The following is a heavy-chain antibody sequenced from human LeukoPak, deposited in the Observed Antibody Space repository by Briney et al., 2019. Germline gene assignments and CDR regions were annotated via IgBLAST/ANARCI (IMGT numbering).Heavy chain of an antibody. D-gene: IGHD3-22*01. CDR3: TRPLSNGYFHDSGGYYPYAMDV. CDR2: ISYDGSNK. V-gene: IGHV3-30*09. Sequence: GGSLRLSCAASGFTFSTSTMHWVRQAPGKGLEWVAVISYDGSNKFYADSVKGRFAISRDNSKNTLYLQMNSLRGYDSAVYYCTRPLSNGYFHDSGGYYPYAMDVWGQGTTVTVSS. CDR1: GFTFSTST. J-gene: IGHJ6*02.